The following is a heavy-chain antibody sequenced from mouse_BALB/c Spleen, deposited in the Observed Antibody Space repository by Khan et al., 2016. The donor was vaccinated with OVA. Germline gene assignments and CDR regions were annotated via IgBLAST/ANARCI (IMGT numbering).Heavy chain of an antibody. CDR2: IGYSGSP. J-gene: IGHJ2*01. CDR3: ASARLLRRYPDYVDY. V-gene: IGHV3-2*02. D-gene: IGHD1-1*01. Sequence: EVQLLESGPGLLKPSQSLSLTCTVTGYSITSDYAWNWIRQFPGNKLEWMAYIGYSGSPTYKPYLRSRISIPRDKSKNPFFLQLNSVTTEDTAPYYCASARLLRRYPDYVDYWGQGTTLTVSS. CDR1: GYSITSDYA.